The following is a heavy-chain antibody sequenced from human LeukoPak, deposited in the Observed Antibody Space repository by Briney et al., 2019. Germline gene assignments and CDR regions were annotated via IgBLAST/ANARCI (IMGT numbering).Heavy chain of an antibody. Sequence: PSETLSLTCTVSGGSTSSYYWSWIRQPPGKGLEWIGYIYYSGSTNYNPSLKSRVTISVDTSKNQFSLKLSSVTAADTAVYYCASGEKRYYYDSSGYPPPYYYYMDVWGKGTTVTVSS. V-gene: IGHV4-59*08. CDR2: IYYSGST. D-gene: IGHD3-22*01. CDR1: GGSTSSYY. CDR3: ASGEKRYYYDSSGYPPPYYYYMDV. J-gene: IGHJ6*03.